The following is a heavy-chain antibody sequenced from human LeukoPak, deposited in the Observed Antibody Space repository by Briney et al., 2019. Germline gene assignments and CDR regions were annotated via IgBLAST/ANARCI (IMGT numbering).Heavy chain of an antibody. CDR2: INHSGST. J-gene: IGHJ4*02. V-gene: IGHV4-34*01. CDR1: GGSFSGYY. CDR3: AREIDYDSIIDY. Sequence: SETLSLTCAVYGGSFSGYYWSWIRQPPGKGLEWIGEINHSGSTNYNPSLKSRVTISVDTSKNQFSLKLSSVTAADTAVYYCAREIDYDSIIDYWGQGTLVTVSS. D-gene: IGHD3-3*01.